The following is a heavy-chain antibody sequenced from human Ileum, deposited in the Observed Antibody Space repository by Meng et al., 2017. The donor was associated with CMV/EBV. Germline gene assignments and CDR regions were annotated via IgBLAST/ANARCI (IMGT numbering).Heavy chain of an antibody. J-gene: IGHJ4*02. Sequence: QGQLQEPDPGLVKPSGTLSLTCSVSGGSISSYYWSWIRQAPGKGLEWIGYVYSTGSTNYSPSLRSRVTISVDTSRNQFSLRLSSVTAADTAVYYCARTGRFGSYYFDYWGQGTLVTVSS. D-gene: IGHD3-10*01. CDR2: VYSTGST. CDR3: ARTGRFGSYYFDY. V-gene: IGHV4-59*01. CDR1: GGSISSYY.